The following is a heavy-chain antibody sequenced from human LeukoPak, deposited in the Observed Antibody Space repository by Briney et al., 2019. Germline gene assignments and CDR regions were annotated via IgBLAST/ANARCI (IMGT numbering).Heavy chain of an antibody. Sequence: VASVKVSCKASGYAFTSYYLHWVRQAPGQGLQWMGIINPTVGDTIYAQRFQGRVTMTRDMSTSTVYMELSSLRSEDTAVYYCARYGFSSVWQGGWHAFDIWGHGTMVTVSS. CDR3: ARYGFSSVWQGGWHAFDI. J-gene: IGHJ3*02. D-gene: IGHD6-25*01. V-gene: IGHV1-46*01. CDR1: GYAFTSYY. CDR2: INPTVGDT.